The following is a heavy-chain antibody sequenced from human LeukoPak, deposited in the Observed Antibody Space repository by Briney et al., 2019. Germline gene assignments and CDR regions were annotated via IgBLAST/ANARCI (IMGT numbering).Heavy chain of an antibody. CDR2: IYSSGST. V-gene: IGHV4-61*01. D-gene: IGHD3-10*01. CDR1: GGSISSSSYY. CDR3: ARDLLGRGGSFDY. Sequence: PSETLSLTCTVSGGSISSSSYYWSWIRQPPGKGLEWIGYIYSSGSTNYNPSLKSRVTMSVDTSKNQFSLKLSSVTAADTAVYYCARDLLGRGGSFDYWGQGTLVTVSS. J-gene: IGHJ4*02.